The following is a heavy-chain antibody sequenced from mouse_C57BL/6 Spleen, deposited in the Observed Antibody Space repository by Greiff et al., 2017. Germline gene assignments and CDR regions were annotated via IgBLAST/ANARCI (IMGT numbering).Heavy chain of an antibody. J-gene: IGHJ2*01. D-gene: IGHD4-1*01. CDR3: ARGTGRYFDY. Sequence: VQLKESGPELVKPGASVKISCKASGYSFTGYYMNWVKQSPEQSLEWIGEINPSTGGTTYNQKFKAKATLTADKSSSTAYMQLKSLTSEDSAVYYCARGTGRYFDYWGKGTTLTVSS. CDR2: INPSTGGT. V-gene: IGHV1-42*01. CDR1: GYSFTGYY.